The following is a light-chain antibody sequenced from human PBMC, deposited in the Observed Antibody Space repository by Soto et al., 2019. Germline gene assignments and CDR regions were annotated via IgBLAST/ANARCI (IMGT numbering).Light chain of an antibody. CDR3: QQYGSSPRT. CDR2: GAS. Sequence: EIVLTQSPGTLSTSPGERATLSCRASQSVSSSYLAWYQQKPGQAPRLLIYGASSRATGIPDRFSGSGSGTDFTLTNSRLEPEDFAVYYCQQYGSSPRTFGQGTKVEIK. CDR1: QSVSSSY. J-gene: IGKJ1*01. V-gene: IGKV3-20*01.